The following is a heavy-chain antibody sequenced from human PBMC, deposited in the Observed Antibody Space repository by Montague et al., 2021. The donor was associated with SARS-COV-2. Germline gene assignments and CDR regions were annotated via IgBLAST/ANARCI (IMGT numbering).Heavy chain of an antibody. CDR1: GYTFTSYG. CDR2: ISAYNGNT. Sequence: SVKVSCKASGYTFTSYGISWVRQAPGQGLEWMGWISAYNGNTNYAQKLQGRVTMTTDTSTSTAYMELRSLRSDDTAVYYCARARRPTYCSGGSCYSLGNWFDPWGQRTLVTVSS. J-gene: IGHJ5*02. CDR3: ARARRPTYCSGGSCYSLGNWFDP. V-gene: IGHV1-18*01. D-gene: IGHD2-15*01.